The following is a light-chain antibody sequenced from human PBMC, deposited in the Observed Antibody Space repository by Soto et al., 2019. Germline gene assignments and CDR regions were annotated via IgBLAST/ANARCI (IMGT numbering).Light chain of an antibody. V-gene: IGKV3-11*01. J-gene: IGKJ5*01. Sequence: EIVLTQSPATLSLSPGERATLSCRASQSVSSYLAWYQQKPGQAPRLLIYGASNRANGIPARFSGSGSGTDCTHTISSLEPEDFAVYYCQQRSNWPLITFGQGTRLEIK. CDR2: GAS. CDR3: QQRSNWPLIT. CDR1: QSVSSY.